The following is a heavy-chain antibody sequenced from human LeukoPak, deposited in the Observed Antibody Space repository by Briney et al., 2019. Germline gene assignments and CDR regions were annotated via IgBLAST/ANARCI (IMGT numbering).Heavy chain of an antibody. J-gene: IGHJ4*02. V-gene: IGHV3-21*04. CDR3: AKVSGIVVVITEGFDY. CDR1: GFTFSSYS. CDR2: ISSSSSYI. Sequence: PGGSLRLSCAASGFTFSSYSMNWVRQAPGKGLEWVSSISSSSSYIYYADSVKGRFTISRDNAKNSLYLQMNSLRAEDTAVYYCAKVSGIVVVITEGFDYWGQGTLVTVSS. D-gene: IGHD3-22*01.